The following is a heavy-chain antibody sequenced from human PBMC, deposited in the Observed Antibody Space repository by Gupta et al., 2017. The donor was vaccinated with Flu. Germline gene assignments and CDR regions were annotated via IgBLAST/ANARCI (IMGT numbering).Heavy chain of an antibody. J-gene: IGHJ5*02. CDR1: GFTFTSYC. CDR2: MKQDGSQK. CDR3: ARDRGGGGYWFGP. D-gene: IGHD3-10*01. Sequence: EVPLVESGGGLVQPGGSLRLSCAASGFTFTSYCITCARQAPGKGLGWVANMKQDGSQKYYGDYVKGRFTISRDNAKNSLYLQMYSRRVEDTAVYYCARDRGGGGYWFGPWGQGTLVTVFS. V-gene: IGHV3-7*01.